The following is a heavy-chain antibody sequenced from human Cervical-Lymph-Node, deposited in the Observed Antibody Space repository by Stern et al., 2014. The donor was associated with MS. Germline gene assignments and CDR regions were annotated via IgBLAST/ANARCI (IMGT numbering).Heavy chain of an antibody. CDR2: IMPMLSLT. CDR1: GGSFNTYS. Sequence: QVQLVQSGAEVKKPGSSVKVSCKASGGSFNTYSFNWVRQAPGQGLEWVGGIMPMLSLTNYAQNFQGRVIITAAKSTSTAYMELSSLTSEDTAVYYCATKRDFVRIPADYYFSGMDVWGQGTTVTVSS. J-gene: IGHJ6*02. CDR3: ATKRDFVRIPADYYFSGMDV. D-gene: IGHD2-2*01. V-gene: IGHV1-69*02.